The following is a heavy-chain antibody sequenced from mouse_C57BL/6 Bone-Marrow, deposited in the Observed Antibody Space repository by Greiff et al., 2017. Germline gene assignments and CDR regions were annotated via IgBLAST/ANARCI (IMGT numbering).Heavy chain of an antibody. CDR2: INPYNGDT. CDR3: ARSYYGSSYWYFDV. CDR1: GYSFTGYF. Sequence: DVQLVESGPELVKPGDSVKISCKASGYSFTGYFMNWVMQSHGKSLEWIGRINPYNGDTFYNQKFKGKATLTVDKSSRTAHMELRSLTSEDSAVYYCARSYYGSSYWYFDVWGTGTTVTVSS. V-gene: IGHV1-20*01. D-gene: IGHD1-1*01. J-gene: IGHJ1*03.